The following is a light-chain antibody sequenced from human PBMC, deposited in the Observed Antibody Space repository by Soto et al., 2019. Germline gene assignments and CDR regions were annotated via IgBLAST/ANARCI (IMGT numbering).Light chain of an antibody. CDR3: QQYGSSYPWT. V-gene: IGKV3-20*01. CDR2: GAS. CDR1: QSVISNY. J-gene: IGKJ1*01. Sequence: EIVMTQSPATLSVSPGERATLSCRASQSVISNYLAWYQQKPGQAPRLLIYGASSRATGIPDRFSGSGSGTDFTLTIRRLEPEDFAVYYCQQYGSSYPWTFGQGTKVDI.